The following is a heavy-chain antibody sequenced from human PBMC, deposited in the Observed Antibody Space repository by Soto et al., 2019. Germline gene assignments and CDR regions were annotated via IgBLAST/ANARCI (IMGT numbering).Heavy chain of an antibody. CDR2: IYPGDSDT. V-gene: IGHV5-51*01. CDR1: GYSFSSYW. CDR3: ARTSAAGKYYYGMDV. Sequence: PGESLKISCKGSGYSFSSYWIGWVRQMPGKGLEWTGIIYPGDSDTRYSPSFQGQVTISADKSISTAYLQWSSLKASDTAMYYCARTSAAGKYYYGMDVWGQGTTVTVSS. J-gene: IGHJ6*02. D-gene: IGHD6-13*01.